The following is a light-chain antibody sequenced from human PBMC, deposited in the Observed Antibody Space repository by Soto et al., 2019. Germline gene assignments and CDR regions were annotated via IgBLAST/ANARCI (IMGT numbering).Light chain of an antibody. CDR1: SSDVGGYNL. CDR2: EVS. J-gene: IGLJ1*01. Sequence: QSVLTQPASVSGSPGQSIAISCTRTSSDVGGYNLVSWYQQHPGKAPKLMIYEVSNRPSGVSNRFSGSKSVNTATLTISGLQADDEADYYCSSYTSSSTRVFGTGTKVTVL. CDR3: SSYTSSSTRV. V-gene: IGLV2-14*01.